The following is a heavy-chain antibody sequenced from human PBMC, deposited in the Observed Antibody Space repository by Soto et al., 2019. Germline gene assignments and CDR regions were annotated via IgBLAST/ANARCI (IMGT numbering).Heavy chain of an antibody. V-gene: IGHV4-39*01. CDR2: MYSTGST. D-gene: IGHD2-15*01. Sequence: QVRLQESGPGLVKPSETLSLTCTVSGDSIGSVEYHWGWIRQSPGKGLEWIGSMYSTGSTQYNPSLKSRVTMSVDTSTNQFSLKLRSVTAADTAIYYCARRPVRGGNSGVGFDPWGQGTLVTVSS. J-gene: IGHJ5*02. CDR1: GDSIGSVEYH. CDR3: ARRPVRGGNSGVGFDP.